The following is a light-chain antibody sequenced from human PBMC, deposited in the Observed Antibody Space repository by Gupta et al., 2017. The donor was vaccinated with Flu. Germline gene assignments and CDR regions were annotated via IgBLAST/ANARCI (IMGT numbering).Light chain of an antibody. J-gene: IGKJ3*01. CDR2: WAS. V-gene: IGKV4-1*01. CDR3: QQYYSTPFT. CDR1: QSVLYSSNNKNY. Sequence: DIVMTQSPDSLAVSLGERATINCKSSQSVLYSSNNKNYLAWYQQKPGQPPKLLIYWASTRESGVPDRFSGSGSGTDFTLTINSLQAEDVAVYYCQQYYSTPFTFGHGTKVDI.